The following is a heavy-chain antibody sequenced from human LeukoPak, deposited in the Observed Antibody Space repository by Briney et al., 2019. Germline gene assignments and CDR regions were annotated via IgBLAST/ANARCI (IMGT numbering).Heavy chain of an antibody. J-gene: IGHJ5*02. CDR2: ISGSGTNT. Sequence: PGGSLRLSCAASGFTFSRYAMSWVRQAPGKGLEWVSAISGSGTNTYYADSVKGRFTISRDNSKDTLYLQMNSLRAEDTAVYYCAKPPVYSSSWIPNWFDPWGQGTLVTVSS. D-gene: IGHD6-13*01. V-gene: IGHV3-23*01. CDR1: GFTFSRYA. CDR3: AKPPVYSSSWIPNWFDP.